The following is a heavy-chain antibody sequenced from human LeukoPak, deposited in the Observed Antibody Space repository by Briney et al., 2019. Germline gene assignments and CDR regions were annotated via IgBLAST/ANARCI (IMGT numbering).Heavy chain of an antibody. CDR3: ARHGYSSGWYVDC. CDR1: GGSISSSDYF. CDR2: IYYSGTT. Sequence: SETLSLTCTVSGGSISSSDYFWGWVRQPPGKGRERIGSIYYSGTTYYNPSLKTRVPISVGTSNNHFSLKLSSMTAADTSVYYCARHGYSSGWYVDCWGQGTLVTVSS. V-gene: IGHV4-39*01. D-gene: IGHD6-19*01. J-gene: IGHJ5*01.